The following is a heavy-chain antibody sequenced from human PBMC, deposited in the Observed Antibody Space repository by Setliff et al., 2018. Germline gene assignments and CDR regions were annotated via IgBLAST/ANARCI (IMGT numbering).Heavy chain of an antibody. V-gene: IGHV1-18*01. D-gene: IGHD6-19*01. J-gene: IGHJ4*02. Sequence: ASVKVSCKASGDTFSTYSLSWVRQAPGQGLEWMAYINTNNGHTNYVQKLQGRVTMTTDTSTNTAHMELSSLRSEDTAVYYCVRVTSGRLDFDYWGQGTPVTVSS. CDR3: VRVTSGRLDFDY. CDR2: INTNNGHT. CDR1: GDTFSTYS.